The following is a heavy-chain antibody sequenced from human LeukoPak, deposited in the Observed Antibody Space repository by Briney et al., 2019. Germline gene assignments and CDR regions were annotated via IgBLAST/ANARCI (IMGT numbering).Heavy chain of an antibody. CDR2: IFSGGST. J-gene: IGHJ4*02. D-gene: IGHD4-17*01. CDR1: GFTVSNNY. CDR3: ATDFGDYSIDY. Sequence: GGSLRLSCAVSGFTVSNNYMNWVRQAPGEGLEWVAVIFSGGSTSYADSVKGRFTISRDNSKNTLYLQMNSLTAEDTAVYYCATDFGDYSIDYWGQGTLVTVFS. V-gene: IGHV3-66*01.